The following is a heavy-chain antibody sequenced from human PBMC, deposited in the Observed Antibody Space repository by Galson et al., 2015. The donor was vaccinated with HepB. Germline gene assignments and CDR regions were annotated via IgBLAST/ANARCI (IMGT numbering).Heavy chain of an antibody. D-gene: IGHD6-13*01. J-gene: IGHJ6*02. Sequence: SLRLSCAASGFTFSSYGMHWVRQAPGKGLEWVAVISYDGSNKYYADSVKGRFTISRDNSKNTLYLQMNSLRAEDTAVYYCAKSGRIAAAELYYGMDVWGQGTTVTVSS. CDR1: GFTFSSYG. CDR3: AKSGRIAAAELYYGMDV. V-gene: IGHV3-30*18. CDR2: ISYDGSNK.